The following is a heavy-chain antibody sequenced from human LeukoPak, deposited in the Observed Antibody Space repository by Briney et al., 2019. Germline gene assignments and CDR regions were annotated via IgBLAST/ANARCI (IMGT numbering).Heavy chain of an antibody. J-gene: IGHJ3*02. CDR1: GGSFSGYY. Sequence: PSETLSLTCAVYGGSFSGYYWSWIRQPPGKGLEWIGEINHSGSTNYNPSLKSRVTISVDTSKNQFSLKLSSVTAADTAVYYCARHGTVTGAFDIWGQGTMVTVSS. V-gene: IGHV4-34*01. D-gene: IGHD4-17*01. CDR3: ARHGTVTGAFDI. CDR2: INHSGST.